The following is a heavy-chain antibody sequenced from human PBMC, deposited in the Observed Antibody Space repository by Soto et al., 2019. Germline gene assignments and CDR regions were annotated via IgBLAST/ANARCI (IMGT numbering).Heavy chain of an antibody. D-gene: IGHD3-10*01. CDR3: ARGPLYYASGDY. Sequence: EVQLVESGGGLVQPGGSLRLSCAASGFTFSSYSMNWVRQAPGKGLEWVSYISSSSDTIYYADSVKGRFTISRDNAKNSLFLQMNTLGAEDTAVYYCARGPLYYASGDYWGQGTLVTVSS. CDR2: ISSSSDTI. CDR1: GFTFSSYS. J-gene: IGHJ4*02. V-gene: IGHV3-48*01.